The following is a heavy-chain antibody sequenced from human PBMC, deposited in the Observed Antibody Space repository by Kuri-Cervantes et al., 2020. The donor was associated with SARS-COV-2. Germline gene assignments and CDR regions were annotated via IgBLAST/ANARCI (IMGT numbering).Heavy chain of an antibody. CDR3: ARHRKYSSGRTGAFDI. Sequence: GSLRLSCTVSGGSISSSSYYWGWIRQPPGKGLEWIGEINHSGSTNYNPSLKSRVTISVDTSKNQFSLKLSSVTAADTAVYYCARHRKYSSGRTGAFDIWGQGTMVTVSS. V-gene: IGHV4-39*01. D-gene: IGHD6-19*01. CDR2: INHSGST. CDR1: GGSISSSSYY. J-gene: IGHJ3*02.